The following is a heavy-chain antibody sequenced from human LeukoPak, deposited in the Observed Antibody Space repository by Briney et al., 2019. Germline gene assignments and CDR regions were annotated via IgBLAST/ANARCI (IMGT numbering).Heavy chain of an antibody. CDR2: IGGSGGST. CDR1: RFTFSSHA. Sequence: GGSLRLSCAASRFTFSSHAMGWVRQAPGKGLEWVSAIGGSGGSTYYADSVKGRFTISRDNSKNTLYLQMNSLRAEDTALYYCARDPGVVAFHYFDYWGQGTLVTVSS. D-gene: IGHD3-3*01. V-gene: IGHV3-23*01. CDR3: ARDPGVVAFHYFDY. J-gene: IGHJ4*02.